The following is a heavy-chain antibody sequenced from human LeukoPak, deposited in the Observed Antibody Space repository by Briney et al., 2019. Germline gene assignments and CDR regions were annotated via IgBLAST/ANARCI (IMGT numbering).Heavy chain of an antibody. D-gene: IGHD3-10*01. CDR3: ATYGSGSYPEAFDI. J-gene: IGHJ3*02. CDR2: IYYSGST. V-gene: IGHV4-30-4*01. CDR1: GGSINSYY. Sequence: SETLSLTCTVSGGSINSYYWSWIRQPPGKGLEWIGYIYYSGSTYYNPSLKSRVTISIDTSKNQLSLKLSSVTAADTAVYYCATYGSGSYPEAFDIWGQGTMVTVSS.